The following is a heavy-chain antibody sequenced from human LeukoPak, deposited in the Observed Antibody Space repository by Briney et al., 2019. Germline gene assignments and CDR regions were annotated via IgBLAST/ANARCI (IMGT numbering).Heavy chain of an antibody. J-gene: IGHJ6*03. CDR3: TSQGDYHSYYYMDV. Sequence: GGSLRLSCAASGFTFSSYEMNWVRQAPGKGLEWVSYISSSGSTIYYADSVKGRFTISRDNAKNSLYLQMNSLKTEDTAVYYCTSQGDYHSYYYMDVWGKGTTVTVSS. CDR2: ISSSGSTI. CDR1: GFTFSSYE. D-gene: IGHD4-17*01. V-gene: IGHV3-48*03.